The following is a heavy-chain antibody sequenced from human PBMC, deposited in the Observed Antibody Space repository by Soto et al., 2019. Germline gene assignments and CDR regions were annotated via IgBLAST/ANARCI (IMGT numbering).Heavy chain of an antibody. CDR3: ARRSSSWYFDY. Sequence: EVQLLESGGGLVQPGGSLRLSCAASGFTFSSYAMNWVSQAPGKGLEWVSVISGSGDSTYYADSVKGRFTISRDNSKNTLYLQMNRLRAEDTAVYYCARRSSSWYFDYWGQGTLVTVSS. V-gene: IGHV3-23*01. D-gene: IGHD6-13*01. J-gene: IGHJ4*02. CDR1: GFTFSSYA. CDR2: ISGSGDST.